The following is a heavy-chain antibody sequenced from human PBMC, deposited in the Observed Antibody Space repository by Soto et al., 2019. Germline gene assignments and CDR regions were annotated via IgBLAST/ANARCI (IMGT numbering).Heavy chain of an antibody. CDR2: IDHSGYT. J-gene: IGHJ5*02. CDR3: ARVRDWFDP. CDR1: GGSFSGYY. V-gene: IGHV4-34*01. D-gene: IGHD3-3*01. Sequence: SETLSLTCAVYGGSFSGYYWNWIRQPPGEGLEWIGEIDHSGYTNYNPSLKSRVTISVDTSKNQFSLRLTSVTAADTAVYYCARVRDWFDPWGQGTLVTVSS.